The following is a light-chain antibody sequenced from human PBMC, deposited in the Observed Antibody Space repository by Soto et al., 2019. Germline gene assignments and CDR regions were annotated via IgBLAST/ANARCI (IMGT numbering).Light chain of an antibody. J-gene: IGKJ1*01. CDR1: QSISNW. CDR3: QQYKGSSLWT. CDR2: KAS. Sequence: DIQMTQSPSTLSASVGDRVTIICRASQSISNWLAWYQQKPGRAPKLLMYKASTLESGVPSRFSGSGSGTEFTLTIRSLQPDDFATYYCQQYKGSSLWTFGQGTKVDIK. V-gene: IGKV1-5*03.